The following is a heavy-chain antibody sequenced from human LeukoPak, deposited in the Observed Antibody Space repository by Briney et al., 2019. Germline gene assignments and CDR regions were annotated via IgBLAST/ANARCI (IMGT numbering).Heavy chain of an antibody. D-gene: IGHD3-10*01. CDR2: IYTSGST. Sequence: SETLSLTCAVSGGSISSGSYYWSWIRQPAGKGLEWIGRIYTSGSTNYNPSLKSRVTISVDTSKNQFSLKLSSVTAADTAVYYCATHGSGRSDYFDYWGQGTLVTVSS. CDR3: ATHGSGRSDYFDY. V-gene: IGHV4-61*02. CDR1: GGSISSGSYY. J-gene: IGHJ4*02.